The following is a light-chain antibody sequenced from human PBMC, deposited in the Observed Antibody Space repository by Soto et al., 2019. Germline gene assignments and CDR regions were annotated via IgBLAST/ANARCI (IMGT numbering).Light chain of an antibody. J-gene: IGKJ1*01. V-gene: IGKV3-20*01. Sequence: EIVLTQSPGTLSLSPGERATLSCRASQNIRSNYLAWYQQKPGQAPRLLIYGASNRATGIPDRFSGSGSGTDFTLSISRLEPEDFAVYYCQQYGSSPWTFGQGTKVDIK. CDR3: QQYGSSPWT. CDR2: GAS. CDR1: QNIRSNY.